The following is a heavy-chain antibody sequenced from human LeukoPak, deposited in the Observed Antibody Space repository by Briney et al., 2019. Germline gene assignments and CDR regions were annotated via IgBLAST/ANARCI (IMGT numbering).Heavy chain of an antibody. CDR2: INPGGGST. D-gene: IGHD5-12*01. CDR1: GYTFTSYY. Sequence: ASVKVSCKASGYTFTSYYMHWVRQAPGQGLEWMGIINPGGGSTSYAQKFQGRVTMTRDTSTSTVYIELSSLRSEDTAVYYCARDGSGYDSGVDYWGQGTLVTVSS. V-gene: IGHV1-46*01. J-gene: IGHJ4*02. CDR3: ARDGSGYDSGVDY.